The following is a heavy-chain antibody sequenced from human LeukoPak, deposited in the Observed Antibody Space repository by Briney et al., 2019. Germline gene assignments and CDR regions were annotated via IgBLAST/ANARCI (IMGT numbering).Heavy chain of an antibody. CDR2: ISANGDST. Sequence: PGGSLRLSCAASGFTFSNYAMSWVRQAPGKGLECVSGISANGDSTYYADSVKGRFTISRDNSQNTLYLQMDSLRPEDAAVYFCAQNGDFVTFDYWGQGTLVTVSS. J-gene: IGHJ4*02. CDR1: GFTFSNYA. D-gene: IGHD3-10*01. CDR3: AQNGDFVTFDY. V-gene: IGHV3-23*01.